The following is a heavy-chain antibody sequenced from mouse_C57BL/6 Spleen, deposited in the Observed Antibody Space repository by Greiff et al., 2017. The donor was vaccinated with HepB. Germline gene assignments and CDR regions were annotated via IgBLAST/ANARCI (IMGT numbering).Heavy chain of an antibody. CDR3: ARRYYDYDAYFDY. V-gene: IGHV1-69*01. CDR1: GYTFTSYW. J-gene: IGHJ2*01. CDR2: IDPSDSYT. D-gene: IGHD2-4*01. Sequence: QVQLQQPGAELVMPGASVKLSCKASGYTFTSYWMHWVKQRPGQGLEWIGEIDPSDSYTNYNQKFKGKSTLTVDKSSSTAYMQLSSLTSEDSAVYYCARRYYDYDAYFDYWGQGTTLTVSS.